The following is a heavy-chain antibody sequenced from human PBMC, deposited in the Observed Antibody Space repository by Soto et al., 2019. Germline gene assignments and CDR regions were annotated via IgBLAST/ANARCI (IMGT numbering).Heavy chain of an antibody. Sequence: QVQLQESGPGLVKPSETLSLTCTVSGGSISSYYWSWIRQPPGKGLEWIGYIYYSGSTNYNPSLTSRVTISVDTSKNQFSLKLSSVTAADTAVYYCAGYYGSGSYYEPPKGFAYWGQGTLVTVSS. CDR3: AGYYGSGSYYEPPKGFAY. CDR2: IYYSGST. CDR1: GGSISSYY. D-gene: IGHD3-10*01. V-gene: IGHV4-59*01. J-gene: IGHJ4*02.